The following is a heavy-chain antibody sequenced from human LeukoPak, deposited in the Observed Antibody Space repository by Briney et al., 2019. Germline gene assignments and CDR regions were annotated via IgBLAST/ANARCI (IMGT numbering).Heavy chain of an antibody. CDR1: GFTFDRFT. CDR2: INRRGHT. V-gene: IGHV3-43*01. J-gene: IGHJ4*02. Sequence: GGSLRLSCAASGFTFDRFTIHWVRQTPGKGLEWVSLINRRGHTFYADSVKGRFTISRDNSRNSVFLQMNSLGPEDTALYHCAKEVDCPSDCLFFHSWGQGTLVTVSS. D-gene: IGHD2-21*02. CDR3: AKEVDCPSDCLFFHS.